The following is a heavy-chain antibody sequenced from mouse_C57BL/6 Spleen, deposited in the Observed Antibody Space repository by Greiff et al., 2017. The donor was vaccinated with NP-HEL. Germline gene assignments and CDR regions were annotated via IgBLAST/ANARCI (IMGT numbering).Heavy chain of an antibody. CDR1: GFTFSDYG. CDR2: ISSGSSTI. D-gene: IGHD2-3*01. CDR3: GRDDGYYYAMDY. Sequence: EVKLVESGGGLVKPGGSLKLSCAASGFTFSDYGMHWVRQAPEKGLEWVAYISSGSSTIYYADTVKGRFTISRDNAKNTLFLQMTSLRSEDTAMYYCGRDDGYYYAMDYWGQGTSVTVSS. J-gene: IGHJ4*01. V-gene: IGHV5-17*01.